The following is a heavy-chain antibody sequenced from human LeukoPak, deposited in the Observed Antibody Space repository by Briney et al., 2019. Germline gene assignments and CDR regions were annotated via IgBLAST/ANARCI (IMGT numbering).Heavy chain of an antibody. CDR1: GYTFTSYD. D-gene: IGHD5-12*01. J-gene: IGHJ6*03. CDR3: ARGHIEQKRSGYDLMSRYYYYYMDV. Sequence: GASVKVSCKASGYTFTSYDINWVRQATGQGLEWMGWMNPNSGNTGYAQKFQGRVTITRNTSISTAYMELSSLRSEDTAVYYCARGHIEQKRSGYDLMSRYYYYYMDVWGKGTTVTVSS. V-gene: IGHV1-8*03. CDR2: MNPNSGNT.